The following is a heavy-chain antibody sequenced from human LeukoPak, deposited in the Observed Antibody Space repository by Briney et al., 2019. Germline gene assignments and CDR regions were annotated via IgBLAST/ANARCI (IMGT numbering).Heavy chain of an antibody. D-gene: IGHD5-18*01. J-gene: IGHJ4*02. V-gene: IGHV3-21*01. CDR2: ISSSSSYI. Sequence: PGGSLRLSCAASGFTFSSYSMNWVRQAPGKGLEWVSSISSSSSYIYYADSVKGRFTISRDNAKNSLYLQMNSLRAEDTAVYYCARVSEGYSYGLDYWGQGTLVTVSS. CDR1: GFTFSSYS. CDR3: ARVSEGYSYGLDY.